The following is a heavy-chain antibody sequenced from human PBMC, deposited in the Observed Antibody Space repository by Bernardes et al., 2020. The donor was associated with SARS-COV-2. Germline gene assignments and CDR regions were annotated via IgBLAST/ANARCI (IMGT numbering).Heavy chain of an antibody. CDR2: IYYSGST. D-gene: IGHD5-12*01. V-gene: IGHV4-59*01. CDR1: GGSISSYY. CDR3: ARATVATNWYFDL. Sequence: SETLSFSCTFCGGSISSYYWSWIRQRPGKGLEWIGYIYYSGSTNYNPSLKSRVTISVDTSKNQFSLKLSSVTAADTAVYYCARATVATNWYFDLWGRCTLVTGSS. J-gene: IGHJ2*01.